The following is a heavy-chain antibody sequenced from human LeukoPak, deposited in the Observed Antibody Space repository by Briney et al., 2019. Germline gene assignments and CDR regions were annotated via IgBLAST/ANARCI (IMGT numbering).Heavy chain of an antibody. CDR2: IGGGGSTI. CDR1: GFTFSSYS. CDR3: ARDYLVGGTDAFDI. J-gene: IGHJ3*02. D-gene: IGHD1-1*01. V-gene: IGHV3-48*04. Sequence: PGGSLRLSCAASGFTFSSYSMNWVRQAPGKGLEWVSYIGGGGSTIYYADSVTGRFTISRDNAKNSLYLQMNRLRGEDTGVYYCARDYLVGGTDAFDIWGQGTMVTVSS.